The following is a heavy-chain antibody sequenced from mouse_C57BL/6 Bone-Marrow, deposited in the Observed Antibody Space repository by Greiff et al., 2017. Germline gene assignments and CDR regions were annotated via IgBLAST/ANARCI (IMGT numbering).Heavy chain of an antibody. Sequence: QVQLQQSGPGLVQPSQSLSITCTVSGFSLTSYGVHWVRQSPGKGLAWLGVIWSGGSTDYNAAFISRLSISKDNSKSQVFFKMNSLQADDTAIYYCARKGCAYWGQGTLVTVSA. J-gene: IGHJ3*01. CDR2: IWSGGST. CDR3: ARKGCAY. V-gene: IGHV2-2*01. CDR1: GFSLTSYG.